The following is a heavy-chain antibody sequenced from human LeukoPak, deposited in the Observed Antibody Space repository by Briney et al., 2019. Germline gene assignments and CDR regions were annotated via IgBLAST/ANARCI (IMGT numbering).Heavy chain of an antibody. CDR3: ARGSSGNSSGWYHDY. Sequence: ASVKVSCKASGYTFTSYYMHWVRQAPRQGLEWMGIINHSCGSTSYAQKFQDRVIMTRDTSTSTVYMELSSLRSDDTAVYYCARGSSGNSSGWYHDYWGQGTLVTVSS. CDR1: GYTFTSYY. J-gene: IGHJ4*02. D-gene: IGHD6-19*01. V-gene: IGHV1-46*01. CDR2: INHSCGST.